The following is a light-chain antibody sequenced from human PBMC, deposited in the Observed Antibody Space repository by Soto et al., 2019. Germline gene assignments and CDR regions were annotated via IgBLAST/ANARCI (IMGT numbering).Light chain of an antibody. V-gene: IGLV2-14*01. J-gene: IGLJ2*01. CDR2: EVD. Sequence: QSVLTQPASVSASPGQSITISCTGTSSDIGAYKYVSWYQHHPGKAPKLVIFEVDNRPSGISNRFSGSKSANTASLTISGLQAEDEADYYCTSYTNNNSLLFGGGTKVTVL. CDR1: SSDIGAYKY. CDR3: TSYTNNNSLL.